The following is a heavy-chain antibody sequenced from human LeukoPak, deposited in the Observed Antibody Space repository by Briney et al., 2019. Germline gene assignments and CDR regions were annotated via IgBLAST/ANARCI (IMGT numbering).Heavy chain of an antibody. CDR1: GGSISSYY. V-gene: IGHV4-59*01. D-gene: IGHD3-10*01. CDR3: ARDPTMADSDY. J-gene: IGHJ4*02. CDR2: IYYSGST. Sequence: SETLSLTCTVSGGSISSYYWSWIRQPPGKGLEWIGYIYYSGSTNYNPSLKSRVTISVDTSKNQFSLKLSSVTAADTAVYYCARDPTMADSDYWGQGTLVTVSS.